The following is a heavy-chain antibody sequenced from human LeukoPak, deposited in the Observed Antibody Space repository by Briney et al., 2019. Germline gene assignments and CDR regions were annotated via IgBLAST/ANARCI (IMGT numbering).Heavy chain of an antibody. V-gene: IGHV3-49*03. Sequence: GRSLRLSCTASGFTFGDYAMSWFRQAPGKGLEWVGFIRSKAYGGTTEYAASVKGRFTISRDDSKSIAYLQMNSLKTEDTAVYYCTTERQWLLLGGFDYWGQGTLVTVSS. CDR1: GFTFGDYA. CDR2: IRSKAYGGTT. CDR3: TTERQWLLLGGFDY. D-gene: IGHD6-19*01. J-gene: IGHJ4*02.